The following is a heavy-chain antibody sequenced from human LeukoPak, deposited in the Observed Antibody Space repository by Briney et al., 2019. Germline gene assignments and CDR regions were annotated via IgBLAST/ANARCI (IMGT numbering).Heavy chain of an antibody. CDR1: GGSISSSSYY. CDR2: VYYSGST. J-gene: IGHJ4*02. D-gene: IGHD4-17*01. V-gene: IGHV4-39*01. CDR3: ARHYSGDLYYFDY. Sequence: SETLSLTCTVSGGSISSSSYYWGWIRQPPGKGLEWIGNVYYSGSTYYNPSLRSRVTMSVDTSNNHFSLKLSSVTAADTAVYYCARHYSGDLYYFDYWGQGTMVTVSS.